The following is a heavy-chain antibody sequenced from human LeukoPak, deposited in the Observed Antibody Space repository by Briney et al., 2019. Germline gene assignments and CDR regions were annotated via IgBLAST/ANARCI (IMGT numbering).Heavy chain of an antibody. CDR2: ISSSGSTI. CDR1: GFTFSSYA. J-gene: IGHJ3*02. V-gene: IGHV3-48*03. Sequence: GGSLRLSCAASGFTFSSYAMSWVRQAPGKGLEWVSYISSSGSTIYYADSVKGRFTISRDNAKNSLYLQMNSLRAEDTAVYYCARLGGYSSGWYKGAFDIWGQGTMVTVSS. D-gene: IGHD6-19*01. CDR3: ARLGGYSSGWYKGAFDI.